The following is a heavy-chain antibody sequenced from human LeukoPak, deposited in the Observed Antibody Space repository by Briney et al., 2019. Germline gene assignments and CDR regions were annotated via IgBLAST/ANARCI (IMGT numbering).Heavy chain of an antibody. J-gene: IGHJ4*02. D-gene: IGHD6-19*01. CDR2: ISWNSGSI. CDR1: GFTFDDYA. CDR3: AKDSQWLVSSNFDY. V-gene: IGHV3-9*01. Sequence: GGSLRLSCAASGFTFDDYAMHWVRQAPGKGLGVSGISWNSGSIGYADSVKGRFTISRDNAKNSLYLQMNSLRAEDTALYYCAKDSQWLVSSNFDYWGQGTLVTVSS.